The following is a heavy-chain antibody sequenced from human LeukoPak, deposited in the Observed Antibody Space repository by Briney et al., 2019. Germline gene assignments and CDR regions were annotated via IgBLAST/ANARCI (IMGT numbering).Heavy chain of an antibody. CDR1: GGSFSGYY. J-gene: IGHJ4*02. D-gene: IGHD2-2*02. Sequence: SETLSLTCAVYGGSFSGYYWGWIRQPPGKGLEWIGEINHSGSTNYNPSLKSRVTISVDTSKNQFSLKLSSVTAADTAVYYCARGRRYCSSTSCYTPFDYWGQGTLVTVSS. CDR3: ARGRRYCSSTSCYTPFDY. V-gene: IGHV4-34*01. CDR2: INHSGST.